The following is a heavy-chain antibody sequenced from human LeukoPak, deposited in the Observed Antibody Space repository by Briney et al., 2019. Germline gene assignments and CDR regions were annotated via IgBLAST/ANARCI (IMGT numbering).Heavy chain of an antibody. CDR2: ISYDGSNE. D-gene: IGHD1-26*01. CDR3: ARSAWELPDDY. CDR1: GFTFSTYA. Sequence: GGSLRLSCAASGFTFSTYAMHWVRQAPGKGLEWVAVISYDGSNEYYADSVKGRFTISRDSSKNTLYLQMNSLRAEDTAVYYCARSAWELPDDYWGQGTLVTVSS. V-gene: IGHV3-30*04. J-gene: IGHJ4*02.